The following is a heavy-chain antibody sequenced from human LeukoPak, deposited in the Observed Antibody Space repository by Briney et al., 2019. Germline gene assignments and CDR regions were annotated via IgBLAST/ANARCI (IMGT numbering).Heavy chain of an antibody. Sequence: APVKVSCKASGYTFTGYYIHWVRQAPGQGLEWMGRINPNSGGTNYAQKFQGRVTMTRDTSISTAYMELSRLRSDDTAVYYCARSTLDTAMKYNWFDPWGQGTLVTVSS. CDR1: GYTFTGYY. J-gene: IGHJ5*02. V-gene: IGHV1-2*06. CDR2: INPNSGGT. D-gene: IGHD5-18*01. CDR3: ARSTLDTAMKYNWFDP.